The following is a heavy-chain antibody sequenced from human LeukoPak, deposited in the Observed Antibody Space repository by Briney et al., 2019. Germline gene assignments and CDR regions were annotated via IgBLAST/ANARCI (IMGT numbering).Heavy chain of an antibody. CDR1: GGSISSYY. D-gene: IGHD3-10*01. CDR3: ARHWPDYGSGSYPFDY. V-gene: IGHV4-59*08. CDR2: IYYSGST. J-gene: IGHJ4*02. Sequence: SETLSLTCSVSGGSISSYYWSWIRQPPGKGLEWIGYIYYSGSTNYNPSLKSRVTISVDTSKNQFSLKLSSVTAADTAVYYCARHWPDYGSGSYPFDYWGQGTLVTVSS.